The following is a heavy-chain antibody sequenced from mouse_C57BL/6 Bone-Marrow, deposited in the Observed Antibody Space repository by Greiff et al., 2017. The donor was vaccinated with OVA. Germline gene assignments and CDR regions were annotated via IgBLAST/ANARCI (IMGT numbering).Heavy chain of an antibody. J-gene: IGHJ1*03. CDR1: GFTFSDYG. CDR3: ARGDYYGSYWYFDV. D-gene: IGHD1-1*01. V-gene: IGHV5-17*01. CDR2: ISSGSSTI. Sequence: DVHLVESGGGLVKPGGSLKLSCAASGFTFSDYGMHWVRQAPEKGLEWVAYISSGSSTIYYADTVKGRFTISRDNAKNTLFLQMTSLRSEDTAMYYCARGDYYGSYWYFDVWGTGTTVTVSS.